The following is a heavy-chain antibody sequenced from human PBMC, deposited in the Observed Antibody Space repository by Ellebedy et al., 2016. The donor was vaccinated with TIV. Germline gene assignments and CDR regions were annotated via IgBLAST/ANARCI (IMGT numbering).Heavy chain of an antibody. CDR2: IKQDESAK. V-gene: IGHV3-7*04. Sequence: GESLKISCVASGFPFSGYSMSWVRQAPGKGLEWVANIKQDESAKYYVGSVKGRFTVSRDNAENSLYLQMNSLRADDSAVYYCARAGRPLDYWGQGTLVTVSS. CDR1: GFPFSGYS. D-gene: IGHD3-10*01. J-gene: IGHJ4*02. CDR3: ARAGRPLDY.